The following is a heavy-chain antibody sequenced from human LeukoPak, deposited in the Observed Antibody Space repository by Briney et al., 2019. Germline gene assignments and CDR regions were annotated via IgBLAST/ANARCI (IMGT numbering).Heavy chain of an antibody. V-gene: IGHV4-61*02. Sequence: SETLSLTRTVSGGSISSGSHYWNWVRQAAGKGLEWIGRIYSSGSTNYNPSLKSRVTISVDTSKNQFSLKLSSVTAADTAVYYCARFQRHGLWDYWGQGTLVTVSP. J-gene: IGHJ4*02. CDR2: IYSSGST. D-gene: IGHD3-16*01. CDR1: GGSISSGSHY. CDR3: ARFQRHGLWDY.